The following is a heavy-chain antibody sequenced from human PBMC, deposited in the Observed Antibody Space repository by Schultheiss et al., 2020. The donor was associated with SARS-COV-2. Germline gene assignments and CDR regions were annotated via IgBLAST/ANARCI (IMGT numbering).Heavy chain of an antibody. D-gene: IGHD6-13*01. CDR1: GFTFDDYA. Sequence: GGSLRLSCAASGFTFDDYAMHWVRQAPGKGLVWVSRINSDGSSTSYADSVKGRFTISRDNSKNTLYLQMNSLRAEDTAVYYCARDRAAAAVTYWFDPWGQGTLVTVSS. V-gene: IGHV3-74*01. CDR2: INSDGSST. CDR3: ARDRAAAAVTYWFDP. J-gene: IGHJ5*02.